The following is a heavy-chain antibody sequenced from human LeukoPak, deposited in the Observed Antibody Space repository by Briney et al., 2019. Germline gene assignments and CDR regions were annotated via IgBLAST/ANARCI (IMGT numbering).Heavy chain of an antibody. CDR2: VNPNSGNT. CDR3: ARGRRMVVTPGYYYYYMDV. J-gene: IGHJ6*03. D-gene: IGHD4-23*01. CDR1: GYTFTSYD. Sequence: GASVKVSCKASGYTFTSYDINWVRQATGQGLEWMGWVNPNSGNTGYAQKFQGRVTITRNTSISTAYMELSSLRSEDTAVYYCARGRRMVVTPGYYYYYMDVWGKGTTVTVSS. V-gene: IGHV1-8*03.